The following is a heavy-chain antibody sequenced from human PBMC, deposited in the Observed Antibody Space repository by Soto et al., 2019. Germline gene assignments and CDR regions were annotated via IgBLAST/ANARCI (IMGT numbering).Heavy chain of an antibody. D-gene: IGHD3-10*01. CDR2: IYPGDSDT. V-gene: IGHV5-51*01. J-gene: IGHJ6*02. CDR3: ATTETYYYGSGNYYYYYGMDV. CDR1: GYSFTSYW. Sequence: GESLKISCKGSGYSFTSYWIGWVRQMPGKGLEWMGIIYPGDSDTRYSPSFQGQVTISADKSISTAYLQWSSLKASDTAMYYCATTETYYYGSGNYYYYYGMDVWGQGTTVTVSS.